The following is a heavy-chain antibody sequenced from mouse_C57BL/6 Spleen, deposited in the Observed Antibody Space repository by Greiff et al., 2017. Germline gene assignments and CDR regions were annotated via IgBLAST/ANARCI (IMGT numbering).Heavy chain of an antibody. J-gene: IGHJ1*03. Sequence: VHVKQSGPELVKPGASVKIPCKASGYTFTDYNMDWVKQSHGKSLEWIGDINPNNGGTIYNQKSKGKATLTVDKSSSTAYMELRSLTSEDTAVYYCAREGGYDGYYVRYFDVWGTGTTVTVSS. CDR2: INPNNGGT. D-gene: IGHD2-3*01. CDR3: AREGGYDGYYVRYFDV. V-gene: IGHV1-18*01. CDR1: GYTFTDYN.